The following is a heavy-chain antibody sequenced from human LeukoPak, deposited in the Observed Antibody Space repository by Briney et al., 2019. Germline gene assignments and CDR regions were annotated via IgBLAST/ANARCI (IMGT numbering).Heavy chain of an antibody. J-gene: IGHJ3*02. D-gene: IGHD3-22*01. CDR2: IGTAGDT. Sequence: GGSLRLSCAASGFTFSSYDMHWVRQVTGRGLEWVSAIGTAGDTYFPGSVKGRFTISRENAKNSLYLQMNSLRAGDTAVYYCARGTDYYDSSGYYYGAFDIWGQGTMVTVSS. CDR3: ARGTDYYDSSGYYYGAFDI. CDR1: GFTFSSYD. V-gene: IGHV3-13*01.